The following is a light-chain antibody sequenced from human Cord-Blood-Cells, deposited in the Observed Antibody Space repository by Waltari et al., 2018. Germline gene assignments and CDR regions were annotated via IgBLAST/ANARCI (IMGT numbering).Light chain of an antibody. J-gene: IGKJ4*01. CDR3: QQYDNLPLT. CDR2: DAS. V-gene: IGKV1-33*01. CDR1: QDISNY. Sequence: DIQMTQPPSSLSASVGDRVTTTCQASQDISNYLNWYQQKPGKAPKLLIYDASNLETGVTSRFSGSGSGTDFTFTISSLQPEDIATYYGQQYDNLPLTFGGGTKVEIK.